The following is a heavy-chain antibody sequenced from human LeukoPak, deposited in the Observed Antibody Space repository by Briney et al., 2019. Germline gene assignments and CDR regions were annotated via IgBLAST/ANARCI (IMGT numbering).Heavy chain of an antibody. V-gene: IGHV3-7*03. CDR2: IKQDGSEK. Sequence: GGSLRLSCAASGFTFSSYWMSWVRPAPGKGLEWVANIKQDGSEKYYVDSVKGRFTISRDNAKNSLYLQMNSLRAEDTALYYCAKDGKNYFDYWGQGTLVTVSS. CDR1: GFTFSSYW. J-gene: IGHJ4*02. CDR3: AKDGKNYFDY. D-gene: IGHD1-26*01.